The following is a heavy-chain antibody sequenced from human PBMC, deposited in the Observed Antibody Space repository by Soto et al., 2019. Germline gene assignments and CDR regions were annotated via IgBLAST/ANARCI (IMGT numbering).Heavy chain of an antibody. CDR3: TTVFEY. CDR2: IIPIFGTA. J-gene: IGHJ4*02. V-gene: IGHV1-69*13. Sequence: SVNVSCKAAGGTFISYSISWVRQAPGQGLEWMGGIIPIFGTANYAQKFQGRVTITADESTSTAYMELNSLRAEDTAVYYCTTVFEYWGQGTLVTVSS. D-gene: IGHD1-1*01. CDR1: GGTFISYS.